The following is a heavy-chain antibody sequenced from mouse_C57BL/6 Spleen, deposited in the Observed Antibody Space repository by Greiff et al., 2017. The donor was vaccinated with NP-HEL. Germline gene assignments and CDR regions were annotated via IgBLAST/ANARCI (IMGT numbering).Heavy chain of an antibody. D-gene: IGHD2-4*01. J-gene: IGHJ3*01. CDR2: ISSGGDYI. V-gene: IGHV5-9-1*02. CDR1: GFTFSSYA. Sequence: EVQRVESGEGLVKPGGSLKLSCAASGFTFSSYAMSWVRQTPEKRLEWVAYISSGGDYIYYADTVKGRFTISRDNARNTLYLQMSSLKSEDTAMYYCTREIIYYDYDGNAYWGQGTLVTVSA. CDR3: TREIIYYDYDGNAY.